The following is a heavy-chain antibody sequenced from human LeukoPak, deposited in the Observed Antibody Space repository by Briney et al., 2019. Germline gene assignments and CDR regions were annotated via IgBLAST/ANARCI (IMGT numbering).Heavy chain of an antibody. CDR1: GFTFSNYS. Sequence: GGSLRLSSAASGFTFSNYSMNWVRQAPGKGLEWVSSISSSSSYIYYADSVKGRFTVSRDNAKNSLYLQMNSLRAEDTAVYYCATPIVVVPAGRLGEPPRAFDIWGQGTMVTVSS. J-gene: IGHJ3*02. CDR3: ATPIVVVPAGRLGEPPRAFDI. V-gene: IGHV3-21*01. D-gene: IGHD2-2*01. CDR2: ISSSSSYI.